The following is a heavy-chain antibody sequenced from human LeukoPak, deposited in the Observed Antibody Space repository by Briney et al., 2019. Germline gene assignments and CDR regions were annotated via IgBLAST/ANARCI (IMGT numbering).Heavy chain of an antibody. CDR3: ARDGRSGFSAGPGEIDY. D-gene: IGHD3-16*01. V-gene: IGHV4-39*07. J-gene: IGHJ4*02. Sequence: PSETLSLTCTVSGGSISSSSYYWGWIRQPPGKGLEWIGSIYYSGSTYYNPSLKSRVTISVDTSKNQFSLKLSSVTAADTAVYYCARDGRSGFSAGPGEIDYWGQGTLVTVSS. CDR1: GGSISSSSYY. CDR2: IYYSGST.